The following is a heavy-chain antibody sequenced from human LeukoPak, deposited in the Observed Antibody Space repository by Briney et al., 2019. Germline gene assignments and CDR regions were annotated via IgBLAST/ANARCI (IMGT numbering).Heavy chain of an antibody. CDR3: AKARYDFWSGYPRYYFDY. J-gene: IGHJ4*02. V-gene: IGHV3-13*01. CDR1: GFTFSSYD. CDR2: IGTAGDT. Sequence: GGSLRLSCAASGFTFSSYDMHWVRQATGKGLEWVSAIGTAGDTYYPGSVKGRFTISRENAKNSLYLQMNSLRAGDTAVYYCAKARYDFWSGYPRYYFDYWGQGTLVTVSS. D-gene: IGHD3-3*01.